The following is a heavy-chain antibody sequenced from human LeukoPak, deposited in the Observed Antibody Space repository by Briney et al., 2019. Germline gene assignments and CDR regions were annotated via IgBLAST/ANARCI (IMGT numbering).Heavy chain of an antibody. CDR3: ARGRCGGDCPPYYYYGMDV. J-gene: IGHJ6*02. CDR1: GYTFTSYG. Sequence: ASVKVSCKASGYTFTSYGISWVRQAPGQGLEWMGWISAYNGNTNYAQKLQGRVIMTTDTSTSTAYMELRSLRSDDTAVYYCARGRCGGDCPPYYYYGMDVWGQGTTVTVSS. V-gene: IGHV1-18*01. CDR2: ISAYNGNT. D-gene: IGHD2-21*02.